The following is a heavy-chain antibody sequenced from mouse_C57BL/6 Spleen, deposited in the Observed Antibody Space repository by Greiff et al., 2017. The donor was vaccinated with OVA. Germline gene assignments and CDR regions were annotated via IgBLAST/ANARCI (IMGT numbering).Heavy chain of an antibody. CDR1: GYTFTNYW. CDR2: IYPGGGYT. Sequence: VKLMESGAELVRPGTSVKMSCKASGYTFTNYWIGWAKQRPGHGLEWIGDIYPGGGYTNYNEKFKGKATLTADKSSSTAYMQFSSLTSEDSAIYYCARMGDYGSETLFDYWGQGTTLTVSS. J-gene: IGHJ2*01. V-gene: IGHV1-63*01. D-gene: IGHD1-1*01. CDR3: ARMGDYGSETLFDY.